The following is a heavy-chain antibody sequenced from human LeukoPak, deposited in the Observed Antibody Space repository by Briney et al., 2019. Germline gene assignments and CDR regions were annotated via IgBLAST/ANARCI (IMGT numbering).Heavy chain of an antibody. CDR2: SSPTGDIT. D-gene: IGHD2-21*01. Sequence: SETLSLTCAVYGGSFSGNYRTLIRQTPGRGLEWIGESSPTGDITGYNPSLEGRATISVDSSKKQFSLKLTAVTAADTGVYYCARVPDFIARPCDSWGPGTLVTVSS. J-gene: IGHJ4*02. V-gene: IGHV4-34*01. CDR3: ARVPDFIARPCDS. CDR1: GGSFSGNY.